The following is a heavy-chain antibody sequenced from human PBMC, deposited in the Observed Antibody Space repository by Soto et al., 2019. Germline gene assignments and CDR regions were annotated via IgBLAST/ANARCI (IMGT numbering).Heavy chain of an antibody. J-gene: IGHJ6*02. Sequence: GGSLRLSCAASGFTFNSYGMHWVRQAPGKGLEWVAIISYDGSDKYYADSVKGRFTISRDNSKNTLYLQMNSLRAEDTAVYYCARLNNGMDVWGQGTTVTVSS. CDR3: ARLNNGMDV. CDR1: GFTFNSYG. CDR2: ISYDGSDK. V-gene: IGHV3-30*03.